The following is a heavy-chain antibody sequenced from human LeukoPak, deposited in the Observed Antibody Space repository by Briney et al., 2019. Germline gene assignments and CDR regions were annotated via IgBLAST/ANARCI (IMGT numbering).Heavy chain of an antibody. CDR3: ARLQLSLYRSYYYGMDV. CDR1: GYDFTDYC. CDR2: IYPGDSDT. V-gene: IGHV5-51*01. J-gene: IGHJ6*02. Sequence: GESLKISCKGSGYDFTDYCIGWVRQMPGRGLASMGIIYPGDSDTRYSPSFQGQVTISADKSISTAYLQWSSLKASDTAIYYCARLQLSLYRSYYYGMDVWGQGTTVTVSS. D-gene: IGHD3-16*02.